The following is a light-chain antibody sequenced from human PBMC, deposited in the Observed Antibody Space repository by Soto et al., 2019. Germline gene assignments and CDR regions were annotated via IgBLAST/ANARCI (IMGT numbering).Light chain of an antibody. CDR2: AAS. Sequence: EIVMTQSPASLSVSPGDSATLSCRASQSVTTSLARYQQNPGQAPRLLISAASTRVTGIPARFSGSGSGTDFTLTISSLQSEDFAVYYCQHYSNWPPITFGQGTRLEIK. CDR3: QHYSNWPPIT. V-gene: IGKV3-15*01. J-gene: IGKJ5*01. CDR1: QSVTTS.